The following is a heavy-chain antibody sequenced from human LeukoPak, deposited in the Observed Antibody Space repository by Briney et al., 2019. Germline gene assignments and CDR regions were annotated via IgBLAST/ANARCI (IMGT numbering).Heavy chain of an antibody. CDR3: ARGRVSSSTWYSTYYYFFYMDF. D-gene: IGHD4-11*01. CDR2: VDHTGST. J-gene: IGHJ6*03. Sequence: SETLSLTCTVSDDSITMYYWTWIRQPPGKGLEWIGYVDHTGSTRFNPSLHGRVSISRDTSKNFFSLRLRSVTAADTAVYFCARGRVSSSTWYSTYYYFFYMDFWGKGTTATVSS. V-gene: IGHV4-59*01. CDR1: DDSITMYY.